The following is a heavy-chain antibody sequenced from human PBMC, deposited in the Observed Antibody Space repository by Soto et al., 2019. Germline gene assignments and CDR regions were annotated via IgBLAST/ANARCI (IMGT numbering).Heavy chain of an antibody. CDR3: AKDLHTNVGFDE. Sequence: VGSLRLSCAASGFTFSSYAMSWVRQAPGKGLEWVSAISGSGGSTYYADSVKGRFTISRDNSKNTLYLQMNSLRAEDTAVYYWAKDLHTNVGFDEWGQGSLVTVSS. CDR2: ISGSGGST. V-gene: IGHV3-23*01. J-gene: IGHJ4*02. D-gene: IGHD2-2*01. CDR1: GFTFSSYA.